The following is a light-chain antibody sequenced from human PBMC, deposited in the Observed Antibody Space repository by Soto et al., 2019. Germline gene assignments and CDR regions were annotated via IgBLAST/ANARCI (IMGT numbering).Light chain of an antibody. V-gene: IGKV1-27*01. CDR3: HKYKHAPT. CDR2: ATS. CDR1: QAISSY. Sequence: DIQLTQSPSSLSASVGDRVTITCRASQAISSYLAWYQQKPGKVPELLIYATSTLQSGAPSRFSGSGSGTDFSLTISSLQPEDVATYSCHKYKHAPTFGGGTKVEIK. J-gene: IGKJ4*01.